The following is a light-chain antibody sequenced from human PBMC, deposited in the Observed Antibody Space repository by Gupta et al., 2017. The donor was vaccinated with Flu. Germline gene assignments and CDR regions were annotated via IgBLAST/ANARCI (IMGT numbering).Light chain of an antibody. CDR2: RKN. Sequence: ALGENARITFRENNSEKKKLHWNQRKAGHAPVLIVYRKNNRPSGIPEGFAGSYSGNTATLTIGRAQDDDEGDYYCQVYDSSTAVFGGGTKLTVL. V-gene: IGLV3-9*01. CDR3: QVYDSSTAV. CDR1: NSEKKK. J-gene: IGLJ3*02.